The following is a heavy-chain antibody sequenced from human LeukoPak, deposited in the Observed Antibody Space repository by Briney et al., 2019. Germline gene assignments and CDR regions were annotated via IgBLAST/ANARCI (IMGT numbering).Heavy chain of an antibody. D-gene: IGHD4-17*01. CDR2: IYYSGST. CDR3: ARDRPVYGGYLYYYYGMDV. J-gene: IGHJ6*02. CDR1: GFSFRSYA. V-gene: IGHV4-59*01. Sequence: PGGSLRLSCAASGFSFRSYAMNWVRQPPGKGLEWIGYIYYSGSTNYNPSLKSRVTISVDTSKNQFSLKLSSVTAADTAVYYCARDRPVYGGYLYYYYGMDVWGQGTTVTVSS.